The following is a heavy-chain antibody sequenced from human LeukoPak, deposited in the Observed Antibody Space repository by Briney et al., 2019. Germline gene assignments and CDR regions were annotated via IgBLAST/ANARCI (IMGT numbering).Heavy chain of an antibody. D-gene: IGHD6-13*01. CDR3: AKDRSSSWSFDY. V-gene: IGHV3-30*18. CDR1: GFTFRSYG. CDR2: ISYDGSKK. Sequence: GGSLRLSCAASGFTFRSYGMHWVRQAPGKGLEWVAVISYDGSKKYHADSVEGRFTISRDNSKNTLYLQMNSLRAEDTAVYYCAKDRSSSWSFDYWGQGTLVTVSS. J-gene: IGHJ4*02.